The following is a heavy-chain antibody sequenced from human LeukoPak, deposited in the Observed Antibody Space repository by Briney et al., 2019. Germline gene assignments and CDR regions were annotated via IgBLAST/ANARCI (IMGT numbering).Heavy chain of an antibody. Sequence: SETLSLTCAVYGGSFSGYYWSWIRQPPGKGLEWIGEINHSGSTNYNPSLKSRVTISVDTSKNQFSLKLSSVTAADTAVYYCARARDYYYDSLDWGQGTLVTVSS. CDR3: ARARDYYYDSLD. D-gene: IGHD3-22*01. V-gene: IGHV4-34*01. CDR2: INHSGST. CDR1: GGSFSGYY. J-gene: IGHJ4*02.